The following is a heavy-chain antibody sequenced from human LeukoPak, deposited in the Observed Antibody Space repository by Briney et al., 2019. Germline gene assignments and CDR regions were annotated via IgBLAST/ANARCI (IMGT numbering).Heavy chain of an antibody. J-gene: IGHJ4*02. CDR2: ISSSSRNT. CDR1: GFTFSTYS. D-gene: IGHD3-3*01. CDR3: ARGGTFGVDISDY. Sequence: GGSLRLSCAVSGFTFSTYSMTWVRQASGKGLECVSSISSSSRNTYYADSVKGRFTISRDNAKNSLYLQMNSLRAEDTAVYYCARGGTFGVDISDYWGQGTLVTVSS. V-gene: IGHV3-21*01.